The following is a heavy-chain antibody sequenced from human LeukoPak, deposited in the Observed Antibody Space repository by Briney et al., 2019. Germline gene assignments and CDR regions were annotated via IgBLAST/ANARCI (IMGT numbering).Heavy chain of an antibody. J-gene: IGHJ4*02. D-gene: IGHD3-22*01. CDR1: GFTFSSYS. CDR2: ISSSSSYI. V-gene: IGHV3-21*01. CDR3: AILGYYDSSGYYIDY. Sequence: PGGSLRLSCAASGFTFSSYSMNWVRQAPGKGLEWVSSISSSSSYIYYADSVKGRFTISRDNAKNSLYLQMNSLRAEDTAVYYCAILGYYDSSGYYIDYWGQGTLVTVSS.